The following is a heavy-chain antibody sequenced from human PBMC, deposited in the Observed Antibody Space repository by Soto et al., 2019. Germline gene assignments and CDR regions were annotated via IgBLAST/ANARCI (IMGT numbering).Heavy chain of an antibody. CDR2: ISSSGSTI. CDR1: GFTFSSYE. D-gene: IGHD3-10*01. V-gene: IGHV3-48*03. CDR3: ASGINLPGGMDV. Sequence: GGSLRLSCAASGFTFSSYEMNWVRQAPGTGLEWVSYISSSGSTIYYADSVKGRFTISRDNAKNSLYLQMNSLRAEDTAVYYCASGINLPGGMDVWGQGTTVTVSS. J-gene: IGHJ6*02.